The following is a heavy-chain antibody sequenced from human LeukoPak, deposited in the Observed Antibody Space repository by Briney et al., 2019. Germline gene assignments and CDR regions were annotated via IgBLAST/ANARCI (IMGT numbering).Heavy chain of an antibody. V-gene: IGHV1-2*02. CDR3: ARGGLRVMVYRLYYMDV. J-gene: IGHJ6*03. Sequence: ASVKVSCRASGYSFTGYYMHWVRQAPGQGLEWMGWINPNSGDTKYAQKFQGRVTMTRDTSISTAYMELTRLRSDDTAVYYCARGGLRVMVYRLYYMDVWGKGTTVTVSS. CDR2: INPNSGDT. D-gene: IGHD2-8*01. CDR1: GYSFTGYY.